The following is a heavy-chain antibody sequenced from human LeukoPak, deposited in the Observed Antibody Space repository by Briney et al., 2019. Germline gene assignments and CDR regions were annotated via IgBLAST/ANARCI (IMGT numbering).Heavy chain of an antibody. J-gene: IGHJ4*02. CDR1: GFTFSSYG. D-gene: IGHD1-26*01. V-gene: IGHV3-30*02. CDR3: AKDQIVGAPAPSFDF. CDR2: IRFDGSSK. Sequence: GGSLRLSCAASGFTFSSYGMHWVRQAPGKGLEWVAFIRFDGSSKYYPDSVKGRFTISRDNSKNTLYLQMNSLRAEDTAIYYCAKDQIVGAPAPSFDFWGQGTLVTVSS.